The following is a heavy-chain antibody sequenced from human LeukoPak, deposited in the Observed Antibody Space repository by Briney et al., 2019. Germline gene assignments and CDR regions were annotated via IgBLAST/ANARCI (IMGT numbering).Heavy chain of an antibody. CDR1: GYTFTSYD. CDR3: ARGLLQYPFYYYYYMDV. CDR2: MNPNSGNT. J-gene: IGHJ6*03. Sequence: GASVKVSCKASGYTFTSYDINWERQATGQGLEWMGWMNPNSGNTGYAQKFQGRVTITRNTSISTAYMELSSLRSEDTAVYYCARGLLQYPFYYYYYMDVWGKGTTVTVSS. V-gene: IGHV1-8*03. D-gene: IGHD4-11*01.